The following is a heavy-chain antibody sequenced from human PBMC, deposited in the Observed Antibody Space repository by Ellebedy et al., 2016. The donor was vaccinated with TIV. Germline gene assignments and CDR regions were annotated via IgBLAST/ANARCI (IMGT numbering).Heavy chain of an antibody. J-gene: IGHJ4*02. Sequence: PGGSLRLSCAASGFTFSRHWMHWIRQAPGKGLEWVANTKEDGGEKYYVDSVRGRFTISRDNAKNSLYLQMNSLRAEDTAVYYCARDRGYDTFDYWGQGILVTVSS. CDR2: TKEDGGEK. D-gene: IGHD5-12*01. V-gene: IGHV3-7*01. CDR3: ARDRGYDTFDY. CDR1: GFTFSRHW.